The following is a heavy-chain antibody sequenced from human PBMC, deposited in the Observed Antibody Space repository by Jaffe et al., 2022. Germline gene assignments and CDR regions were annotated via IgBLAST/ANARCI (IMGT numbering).Heavy chain of an antibody. CDR2: IYHSGST. J-gene: IGHJ4*02. CDR3: ARLGGWGAGDY. Sequence: QVQLQESGPGLVKPSETLSLTCAVSGYSISSGYYWGWIRQPPGKGLEWIGSIYHSGSTYYNPSLKSRVTISVDTSKNQFSLKLSSVTAADTAVYYCARLGGWGAGDYWGQGTLVTVSS. V-gene: IGHV4-38-2*01. D-gene: IGHD6-19*01. CDR1: GYSISSGYY.